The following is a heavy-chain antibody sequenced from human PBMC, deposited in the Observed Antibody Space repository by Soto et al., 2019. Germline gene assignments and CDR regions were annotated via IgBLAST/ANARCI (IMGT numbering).Heavy chain of an antibody. V-gene: IGHV4-59*01. CDR3: GRYWYDYGDYDDALDI. CDR2: IYYSGST. CDR1: GGSISSYY. D-gene: IGHD4-17*01. J-gene: IGHJ3*02. Sequence: SETLSLTCTVSGGSISSYYWSWIRQPPGKGLEWIGYIYYSGSTNYNPSLKSRDTISVDTSKNQFSLKMSSVTAADTAVYYCGRYWYDYGDYDDALDIWGQGTMVTVSS.